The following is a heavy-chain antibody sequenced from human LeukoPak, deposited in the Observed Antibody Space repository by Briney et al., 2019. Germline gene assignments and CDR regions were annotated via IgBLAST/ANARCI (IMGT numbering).Heavy chain of an antibody. CDR2: ISSSSSYI. J-gene: IGHJ3*02. Sequence: PGGSLRLSCAASGFTFSRYSMNWVRKAPGKGLEWVSSISSSSSYIYYADSVKGRFTISRDNAKNSLYLQMNSLRAEDTAVYYCARSLYGVNYGDAFDIWGQGTMVTVSS. CDR3: ARSLYGVNYGDAFDI. D-gene: IGHD4-23*01. CDR1: GFTFSRYS. V-gene: IGHV3-21*01.